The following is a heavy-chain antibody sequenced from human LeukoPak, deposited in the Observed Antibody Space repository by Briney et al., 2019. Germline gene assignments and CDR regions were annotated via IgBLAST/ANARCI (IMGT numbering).Heavy chain of an antibody. CDR3: ARDMRESKEKYYYDSSGYYGGAFDI. CDR1: GGSISSYY. Sequence: SETLSLTCTVSGGSISSYYWGWIRQPPGKGLEWIGSIYHSGSTNYNPSLKSRVTISVDKSKNQFSLKLSSVTVADTAVYYCARDMRESKEKYYYDSSGYYGGAFDIWGQGTMVTVSS. D-gene: IGHD3-22*01. J-gene: IGHJ3*02. CDR2: IYHSGST. V-gene: IGHV4-39*07.